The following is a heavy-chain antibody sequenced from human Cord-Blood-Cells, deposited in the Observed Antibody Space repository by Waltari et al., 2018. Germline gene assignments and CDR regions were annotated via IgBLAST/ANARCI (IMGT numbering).Heavy chain of an antibody. CDR3: ARLRTDYYGMDV. V-gene: IGHV3-33*01. CDR1: GFTFSSYG. CDR2: IWYDGSNK. D-gene: IGHD2-8*02. Sequence: QVQLVESGGGVVQPGRSLRLSCAASGFTFSSYGMHWVRQAPGNGLEWVAVIWYDGSNKYYADSVKGRFTISRDNSKNTLYLQMNSLRAEDTAVYYCARLRTDYYGMDVWGQGTTVTVSS. J-gene: IGHJ6*02.